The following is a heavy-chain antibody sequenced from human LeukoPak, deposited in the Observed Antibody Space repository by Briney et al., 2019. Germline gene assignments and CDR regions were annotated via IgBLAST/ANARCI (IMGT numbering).Heavy chain of an antibody. J-gene: IGHJ5*02. Sequence: PGGSLRLSCAASGFTFSDYYMSWIRQAPGKGLEWVSYISSSGSTIYCADSVKGRFTISRDNAKNSLYLQMNSLRAEDTAVYYCARDRYYDSSGYYYPWGQGTLVTVSS. CDR2: ISSSGSTI. D-gene: IGHD3-22*01. CDR1: GFTFSDYY. CDR3: ARDRYYDSSGYYYP. V-gene: IGHV3-11*01.